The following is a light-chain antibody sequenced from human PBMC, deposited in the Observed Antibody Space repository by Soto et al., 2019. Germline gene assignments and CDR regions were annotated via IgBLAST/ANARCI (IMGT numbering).Light chain of an antibody. J-gene: IGLJ3*02. V-gene: IGLV1-44*01. Sequence: QSVVTQPPSASGTPGQRVTISCSGGRSNIGRNTVNWYQQLPGTAPKLLIYSNNQRPSGVPDRFSASKSDTSASLAVSGLQSEDEGDYYCAACDDSLHAWVFGGGTKLTVL. CDR1: RSNIGRNT. CDR3: AACDDSLHAWV. CDR2: SNN.